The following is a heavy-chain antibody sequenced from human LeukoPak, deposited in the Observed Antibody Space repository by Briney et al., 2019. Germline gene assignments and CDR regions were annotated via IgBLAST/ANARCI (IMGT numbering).Heavy chain of an antibody. J-gene: IGHJ1*01. CDR2: IYTSGST. D-gene: IGHD2-2*01. CDR3: ASIVPAAKSLIQH. Sequence: PSQTLSLTCTVSGGSISSGSYYWSWIRQPAGKGLEWIGRIYTSGSTNYNPSLKSRVTISVDTSKNQFSLKLSSVTAADTAVYYCASIVPAAKSLIQHWGQGTLVTVSS. V-gene: IGHV4-61*02. CDR1: GGSISSGSYY.